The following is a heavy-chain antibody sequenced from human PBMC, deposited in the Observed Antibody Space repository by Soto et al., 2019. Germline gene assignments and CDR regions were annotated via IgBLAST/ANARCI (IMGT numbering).Heavy chain of an antibody. Sequence: EVQLVESGGGLVQPGGSLRLSCAASGFTFSSHDMHWVRQVTGKGLEWVPGIDSAGDAKYPASVKGRFTISRENAKNSLHLQMNSLRAGDTAVYYCARGGIWGVSWNWFDTWGQGTLVTVSS. CDR1: GFTFSSHD. J-gene: IGHJ5*02. CDR3: ARGGIWGVSWNWFDT. V-gene: IGHV3-13*01. D-gene: IGHD3-10*01. CDR2: IDSAGDA.